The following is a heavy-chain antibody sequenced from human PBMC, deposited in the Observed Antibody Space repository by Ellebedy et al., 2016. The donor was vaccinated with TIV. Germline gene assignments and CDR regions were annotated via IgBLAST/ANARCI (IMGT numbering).Heavy chain of an antibody. J-gene: IGHJ5*02. V-gene: IGHV3-11*01. Sequence: GGSLRLSCAASGFTFSDYYMSWIRQAPGKGLEWVSYISSSGSTICYSDSLKGRFTISRDNAKNSLALLMNSLRAEDTAVYYCARDARFIDQQHNWFDPWGQGTLVTVSS. D-gene: IGHD2-2*01. CDR3: ARDARFIDQQHNWFDP. CDR1: GFTFSDYY. CDR2: ISSSGSTI.